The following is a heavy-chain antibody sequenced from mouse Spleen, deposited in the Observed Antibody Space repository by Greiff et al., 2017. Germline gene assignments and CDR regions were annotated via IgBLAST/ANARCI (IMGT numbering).Heavy chain of an antibody. CDR3: GREGGFLYAMDY. CDR1: GYSFTGYF. V-gene: IGHV1-20*02. CDR2: INPYSGDS. Sequence: EVQLQESGPELVKPGASVKISCKASGYSFTGYFMTWVMQSHGTSLEWIGRINPYSGDSFYNQKFKGKATLTVDKSSTTAHMELRSLASEDSAVYYCGREGGFLYAMDYWGQGTSVTVSS. J-gene: IGHJ4*01.